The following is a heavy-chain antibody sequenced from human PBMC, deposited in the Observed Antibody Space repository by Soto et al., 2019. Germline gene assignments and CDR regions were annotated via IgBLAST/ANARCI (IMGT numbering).Heavy chain of an antibody. D-gene: IGHD2-21*02. V-gene: IGHV1-58*01. Sequence: SVKVSCNASGFTFTSSAVQWVRQARGQRLEWIGWIVVGSGNTNYAQKFQERVTITRDMSTSTAYMELSSLRSEDTAVYYCAAGSCGGDCYRSWYYYYGMDVWGQGTTVTVSS. CDR1: GFTFTSSA. CDR3: AAGSCGGDCYRSWYYYYGMDV. J-gene: IGHJ6*02. CDR2: IVVGSGNT.